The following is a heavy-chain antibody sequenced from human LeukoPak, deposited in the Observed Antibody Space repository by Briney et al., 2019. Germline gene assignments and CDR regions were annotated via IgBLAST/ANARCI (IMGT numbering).Heavy chain of an antibody. J-gene: IGHJ4*02. CDR2: IKQGGNEK. CDR1: RFTLGTYW. CDR3: ARDYQGHFEY. D-gene: IGHD2-2*01. Sequence: GGSLRLSCAASRFTLGTYWMSWVRQAPGKGLEWVANIKQGGNEKYYVDSVEGRFTISRDNAKSSLYLQMSSLRVEDTAVYYCARDYQGHFEYWGQGTLVTVSS. V-gene: IGHV3-7*05.